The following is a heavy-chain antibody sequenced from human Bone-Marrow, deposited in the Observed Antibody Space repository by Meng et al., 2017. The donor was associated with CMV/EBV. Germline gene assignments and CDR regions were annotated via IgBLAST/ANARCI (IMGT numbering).Heavy chain of an antibody. D-gene: IGHD4-17*01. CDR1: GYSISSDYY. CDR2: IYQTGGN. Sequence: SETLSLTCTVSGYSISSDYYWAWIRQPPGKGLEWIGSIYQTGGNYYNPSLKSRVTVSVDRSKNQFSLKLSSVTAADTAVYYCARERAIYGDIAEYFFDYWGQRRLVTVSS. J-gene: IGHJ4*02. CDR3: ARERAIYGDIAEYFFDY. V-gene: IGHV4-38-2*02.